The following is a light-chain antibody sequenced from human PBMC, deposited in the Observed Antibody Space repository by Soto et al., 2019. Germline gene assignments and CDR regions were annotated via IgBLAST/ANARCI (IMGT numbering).Light chain of an antibody. CDR3: SSSTSSSTPVV. CDR1: SSDVGGYNY. J-gene: IGLJ2*01. V-gene: IGLV2-14*01. Sequence: QSVLTQPASVSGSPGQSITISCTGTSSDVGGYNYVSWYQQHPGKAPKLMIYDVSNRPSGVSNRFSGSKSGNTASLTISGVQAEDEADYYCSSSTSSSTPVVFGGGTKLTVL. CDR2: DVS.